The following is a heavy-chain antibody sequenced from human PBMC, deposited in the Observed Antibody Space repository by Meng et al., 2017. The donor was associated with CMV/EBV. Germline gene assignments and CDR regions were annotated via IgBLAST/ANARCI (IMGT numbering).Heavy chain of an antibody. Sequence: ITLKKSVPTLVKPPQTLTLTCTFSGFSLSTSGVGVGWIRQPPGKALEWLALIYWDDDKRYSPSLKSRLTITKDTSKNQVVLTMTNMDPVDTATYYCAHLDTAKLHFDYWGQGTLVTVSS. CDR2: IYWDDDK. D-gene: IGHD5-18*01. J-gene: IGHJ4*02. CDR3: AHLDTAKLHFDY. CDR1: GFSLSTSGVG. V-gene: IGHV2-5*02.